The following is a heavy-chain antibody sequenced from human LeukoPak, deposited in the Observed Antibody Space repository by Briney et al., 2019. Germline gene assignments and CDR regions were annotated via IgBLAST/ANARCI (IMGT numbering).Heavy chain of an antibody. CDR2: INSDGSIT. J-gene: IGHJ4*02. V-gene: IGHV3-74*01. Sequence: GGSLRLSCAASGFTFSSYWMHWVRQAPGKGLVWVSRINSDGSITTYADSVRGRFTISRDNAKSSLYLQMNSLRAEDTAVYYCASSTQISKYADYWGQGALVTVSS. CDR3: ASSTQISKYADY. CDR1: GFTFSSYW. D-gene: IGHD2-2*01.